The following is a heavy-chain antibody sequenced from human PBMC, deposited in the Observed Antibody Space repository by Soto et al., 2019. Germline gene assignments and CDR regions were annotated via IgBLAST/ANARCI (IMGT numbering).Heavy chain of an antibody. CDR3: ARDRVQMVDGLDV. CDR1: GFTFSNNG. V-gene: IGHV3-33*01. J-gene: IGHJ6*02. CDR2: IWYDGINK. D-gene: IGHD2-15*01. Sequence: QVQLVESGGGVVQPGRSPRLSCAASGFTFSNNGMHWVRQAPGKGLEWVAVIWYDGINKYYADSVKGRFIISRDNSKNTVYLQMNSLSAEDTAVYYCARDRVQMVDGLDVWGQGTTVTVSS.